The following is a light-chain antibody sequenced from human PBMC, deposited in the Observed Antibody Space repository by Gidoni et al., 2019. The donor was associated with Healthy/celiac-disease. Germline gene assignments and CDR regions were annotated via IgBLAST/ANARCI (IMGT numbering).Light chain of an antibody. CDR1: QGISSA. J-gene: IGKJ5*01. CDR3: KQFNSYPST. V-gene: IGKV1-13*02. Sequence: AIQLTQSPSSLSASVGDRVTITCRASQGISSALAWYQQKPWKAPKLLIYDASSLESGVPSRFSGSGSGTDFTLTISSLQPEDFATYYCKQFNSYPSTFGQGTRLEIK. CDR2: DAS.